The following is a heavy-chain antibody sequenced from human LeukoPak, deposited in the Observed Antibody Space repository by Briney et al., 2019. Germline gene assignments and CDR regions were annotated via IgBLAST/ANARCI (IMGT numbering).Heavy chain of an antibody. D-gene: IGHD3-9*01. J-gene: IGHJ6*02. CDR3: ARNTYYDILTGYYYYGMDV. Sequence: ASVKVSCKASGYTFTSYGISWVRQAPGQGLEWMGWISAYSGNTNYAQKLQGRVTMTTDTSTSTAYMELRSLRSDDTAVYYCARNTYYDILTGYYYYGMDVWGQGTTVTVSS. CDR1: GYTFTSYG. CDR2: ISAYSGNT. V-gene: IGHV1-18*01.